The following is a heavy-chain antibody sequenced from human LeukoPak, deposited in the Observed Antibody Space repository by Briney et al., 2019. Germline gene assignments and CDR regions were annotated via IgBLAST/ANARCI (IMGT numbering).Heavy chain of an antibody. J-gene: IGHJ6*03. CDR2: ISGSGGST. D-gene: IGHD6-13*01. CDR3: ATDPPYSSSWYVGSDYYYYMDV. Sequence: PGGSLRLSCAASGFTFSSYAMSWVRQAPGKGLEWVSGISGSGGSTYYADSAKGRFTISRDNSKNTLYLQMNSLRAEDTAVYYCATDPPYSSSWYVGSDYYYYMDVWGKGTTVTVSS. V-gene: IGHV3-23*01. CDR1: GFTFSSYA.